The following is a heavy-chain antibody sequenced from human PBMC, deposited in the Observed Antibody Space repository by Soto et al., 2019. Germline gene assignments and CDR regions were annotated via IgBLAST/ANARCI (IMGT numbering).Heavy chain of an antibody. V-gene: IGHV4-61*03. D-gene: IGHD1-1*01. CDR1: GGSVSSAGSY. Sequence: QVQLQESGPGLVKPSETLSLTCTVSGGSVSSAGSYWTWIRQPPGKGLEWIGYFYYSGSTNYNPSLKSRVTISGDTSKNYFSLKLNSVTAEDTAVYYCARRLIDNWGEKFDYWGQGNLVTVSS. CDR2: FYYSGST. CDR3: ARRLIDNWGEKFDY. J-gene: IGHJ4*02.